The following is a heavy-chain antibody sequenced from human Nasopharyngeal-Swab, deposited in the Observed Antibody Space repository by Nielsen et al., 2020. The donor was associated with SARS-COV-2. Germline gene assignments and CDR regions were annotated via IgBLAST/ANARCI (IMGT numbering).Heavy chain of an antibody. CDR1: GFTFSSYS. D-gene: IGHD6-13*01. Sequence: GGSLRLSCAASGFTFSSYSMNWVRQAPGKGLEWVSSISSSSSYIYYADSVKGRFTISRDNAKNSLYLQMNSLRAEDTAVYYCARLGGSSWHFDYWGQGILVTVSS. CDR2: ISSSSSYI. J-gene: IGHJ4*02. CDR3: ARLGGSSWHFDY. V-gene: IGHV3-21*01.